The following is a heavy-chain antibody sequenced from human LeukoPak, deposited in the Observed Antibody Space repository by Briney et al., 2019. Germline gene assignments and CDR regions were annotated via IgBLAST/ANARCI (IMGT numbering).Heavy chain of an antibody. CDR1: GFTFSDYW. CDR2: IKQDGSEK. J-gene: IGHJ6*03. D-gene: IGHD1-7*01. V-gene: IGHV3-7*01. CDR3: ARDSMGELELRGTSYRASYYMDV. Sequence: GGSLRLSCAASGFTFSDYWMSWVRQAPGKGLEWVANIKQDGSEKYYVDSVKGRFTISRDNAKNSLYLQMNSLRAEDTAVYYCARDSMGELELRGTSYRASYYMDVWGKGTTVTVSS.